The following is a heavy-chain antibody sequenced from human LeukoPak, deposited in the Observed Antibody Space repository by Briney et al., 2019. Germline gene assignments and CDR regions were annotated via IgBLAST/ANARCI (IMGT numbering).Heavy chain of an antibody. D-gene: IGHD6-13*01. Sequence: SETLSLTCTVSGGSISSHYWDWIRQPPGKGLEWIGYISNSGSTNYNPSLKSRVTISVDTSKNQFSLKLSSVTAADTAVYYCARAPRDSSSWYPFDYWGQGTLVTVSS. J-gene: IGHJ4*02. CDR3: ARAPRDSSSWYPFDY. V-gene: IGHV4-59*11. CDR1: GGSISSHY. CDR2: ISNSGST.